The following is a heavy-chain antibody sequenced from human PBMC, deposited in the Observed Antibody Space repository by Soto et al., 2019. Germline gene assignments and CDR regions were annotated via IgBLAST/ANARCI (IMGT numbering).Heavy chain of an antibody. D-gene: IGHD3-10*01. V-gene: IGHV4-39*01. Sequence: QLQLQESGPGLVKPSETLSLTCTVSGGSISSSSYYWGWIRQPPGKGLEWIGSVHYSGSTYCNPALKGRGTVSVDTSKKQFSLKLRSVTAADMAVYYCARSYGSGSYLDYWGQGTLVTVSS. CDR1: GGSISSSSYY. J-gene: IGHJ4*02. CDR3: ARSYGSGSYLDY. CDR2: VHYSGST.